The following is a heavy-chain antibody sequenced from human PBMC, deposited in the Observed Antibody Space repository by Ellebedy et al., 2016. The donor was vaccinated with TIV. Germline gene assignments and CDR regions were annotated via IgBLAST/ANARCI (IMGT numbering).Heavy chain of an antibody. Sequence: GESLKISCAASGFTLNNYAMTWVRQAPGKGLGWVSGISGSGGITYYADSVQGRFAISRDNSKNTLYLQMNSLRAEDTAVYYCAKGPSSGWSHQMALDVWGQGTTVSVS. D-gene: IGHD6-19*01. J-gene: IGHJ6*02. CDR1: GFTLNNYA. V-gene: IGHV3-23*01. CDR2: ISGSGGIT. CDR3: AKGPSSGWSHQMALDV.